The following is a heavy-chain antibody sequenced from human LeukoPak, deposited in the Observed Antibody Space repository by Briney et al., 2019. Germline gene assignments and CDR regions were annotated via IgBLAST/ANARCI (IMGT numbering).Heavy chain of an antibody. J-gene: IGHJ3*02. CDR1: GGSISSYY. V-gene: IGHV4-59*01. CDR3: ARVEYYYDSSGYSGAFDI. CDR2: IYYSGST. Sequence: SETLSLTCTVSGGSISSYYWSWIRQPAGKGLEWIGYIYYSGSTNYNPSLKSRVTISVDTSKNQFSLKLSSVTAADTAVYYCARVEYYYDSSGYSGAFDIWGQGTMVTVSS. D-gene: IGHD3-22*01.